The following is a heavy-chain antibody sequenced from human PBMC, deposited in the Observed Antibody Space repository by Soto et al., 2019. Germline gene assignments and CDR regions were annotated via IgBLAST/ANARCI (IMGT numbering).Heavy chain of an antibody. CDR3: ARSIGYCSGGSCYSTRYYYYYMDV. D-gene: IGHD2-15*01. CDR2: MNPNSGNT. V-gene: IGHV1-8*01. Sequence: QVQLVQSGAEVKKPGASVKVSCKASGYTFTSYDINWVRQATGQGLEWMGWMNPNSGNTGYAQKFQGRVTMTSNTSISTAYMELSSLRSEDTAVYYCARSIGYCSGGSCYSTRYYYYYMDVWGKGTTVTVSS. CDR1: GYTFTSYD. J-gene: IGHJ6*03.